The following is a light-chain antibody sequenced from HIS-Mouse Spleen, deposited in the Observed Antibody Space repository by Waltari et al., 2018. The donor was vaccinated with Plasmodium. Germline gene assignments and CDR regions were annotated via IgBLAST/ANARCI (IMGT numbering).Light chain of an antibody. CDR1: AFPKKY. J-gene: IGLJ3*02. CDR2: EDS. CDR3: YSTDSSGNHRV. Sequence: SYELTQPPSVSVSPGQTARITCSGDAFPKKYAYWYQEKSGQAPVLDIYEDSNRPSGIPERVSGSSSGTMATLTISGAQVEDEADYYCYSTDSSGNHRVFGGGTKLTVL. V-gene: IGLV3-10*01.